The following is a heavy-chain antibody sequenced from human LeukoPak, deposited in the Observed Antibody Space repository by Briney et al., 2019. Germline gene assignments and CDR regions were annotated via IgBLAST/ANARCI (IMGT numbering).Heavy chain of an antibody. Sequence: GESLNISCRGSGYSFTNYWIGWVRQMPGKGLEWMGIIYPGDSDTRYTPSFQGQVTMSADKSINTAYLQWSSLKASDTAMYYCARRQGCSSTSCPPDYWGQGTLVTVSS. CDR1: GYSFTNYW. CDR2: IYPGDSDT. CDR3: ARRQGCSSTSCPPDY. D-gene: IGHD2-2*01. V-gene: IGHV5-51*01. J-gene: IGHJ4*02.